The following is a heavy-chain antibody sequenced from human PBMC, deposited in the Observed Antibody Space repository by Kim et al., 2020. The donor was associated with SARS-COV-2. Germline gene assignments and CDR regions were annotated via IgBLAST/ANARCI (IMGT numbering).Heavy chain of an antibody. CDR1: GFTVSRYY. V-gene: IGHV3-53*01. CDR2: IYSGGST. J-gene: IGHJ6*02. CDR3: ARGLVGSSGGYGMDV. D-gene: IGHD6-13*01. Sequence: GGSLRLSCAASGFTVSRYYMSWVRQAPGKGLEWVSVIYSGGSTYYADSVKGRFIIYRDNTKNTLYFQMNSLGTADTAMYYCARGLVGSSGGYGMDVWGQGTTVTVSS.